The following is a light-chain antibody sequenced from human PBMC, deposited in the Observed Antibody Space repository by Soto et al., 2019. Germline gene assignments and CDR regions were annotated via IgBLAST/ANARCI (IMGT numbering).Light chain of an antibody. CDR2: GAS. Sequence: ESALIQSPDTLSLSPGERVTLSCRASHTVTRNYLAWYQQKPGQAPRLLIYGASSRATDIPDRFSGSGSGTDFTLTISRLETEDFAVYYCQQYGGSPRTFGQGTKVEIK. J-gene: IGKJ1*01. V-gene: IGKV3-20*01. CDR1: HTVTRNY. CDR3: QQYGGSPRT.